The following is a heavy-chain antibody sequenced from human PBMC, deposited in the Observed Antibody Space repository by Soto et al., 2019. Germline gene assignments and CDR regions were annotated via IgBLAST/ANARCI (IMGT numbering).Heavy chain of an antibody. Sequence: GESLKISCAASGFTFSSYSMNWVRQAPGKGLEWVSYISSSSSTIYYADSVKGRFTISRDNAKNSLYLQMNSLRDEDTAVYYCARDSPFFGVAVYFDYWGQGTLVTVSS. D-gene: IGHD3-3*01. J-gene: IGHJ4*02. CDR3: ARDSPFFGVAVYFDY. CDR2: ISSSSSTI. V-gene: IGHV3-48*02. CDR1: GFTFSSYS.